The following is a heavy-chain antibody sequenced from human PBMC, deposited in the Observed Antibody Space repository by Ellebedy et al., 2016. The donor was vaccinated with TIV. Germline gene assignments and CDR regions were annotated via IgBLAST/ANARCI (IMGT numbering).Heavy chain of an antibody. J-gene: IGHJ4*02. Sequence: SETLSLTCTVTGGSIGSNYWTWIRQPTGKGLEWIGHTLYSGSTNYNTSLKSQVTISIDTSKNQFSLRLTSVTAADTAVYYCARAIGGGYEDFWGQGTLVTVSS. D-gene: IGHD1-26*01. V-gene: IGHV4-59*01. CDR2: TLYSGST. CDR3: ARAIGGGYEDF. CDR1: GGSIGSNY.